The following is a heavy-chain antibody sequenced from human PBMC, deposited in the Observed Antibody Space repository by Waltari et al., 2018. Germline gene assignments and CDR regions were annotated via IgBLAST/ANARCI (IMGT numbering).Heavy chain of an antibody. CDR2: ISDDGSNN. Sequence: QVQLVESGGGVVQPGRSLRLSCAASGFTFSSYAMHWVRQAPGKGLEWVAFISDDGSNNYYADSVKVRFTISRDNSKNTLYLQMNSLRAEDTAVYYCARETEYSTYYFDYWGQGTLVTVSS. D-gene: IGHD6-6*01. CDR3: ARETEYSTYYFDY. CDR1: GFTFSSYA. J-gene: IGHJ4*02. V-gene: IGHV3-30-3*01.